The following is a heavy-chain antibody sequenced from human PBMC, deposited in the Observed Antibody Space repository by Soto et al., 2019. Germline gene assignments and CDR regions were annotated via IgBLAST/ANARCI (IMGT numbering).Heavy chain of an antibody. CDR2: ISSSGSTI. J-gene: IGHJ3*02. V-gene: IGHV3-48*03. D-gene: IGHD3-16*01. CDR3: ARAGGWLSPGPPALDAFDI. Sequence: EVQLVESGGGLVQPGGSLRLSCAASGFTFSSYEMNWVRQAPGKGLEWVSYISSSGSTIYYADSVKGRFTISRDNAKNSLYLQMNSLRAEDTAVYYCARAGGWLSPGPPALDAFDIWGQGTMVTVSS. CDR1: GFTFSSYE.